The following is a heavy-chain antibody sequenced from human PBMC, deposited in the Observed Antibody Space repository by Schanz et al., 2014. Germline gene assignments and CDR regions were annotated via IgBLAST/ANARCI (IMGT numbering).Heavy chain of an antibody. CDR3: AKVDRTRYYAMDV. Sequence: QVQLVQSGAEVMKPGSSVKVSCKASGYSFTTYYIHWVRQAPGQGLEWMGIINPSGGSTSYAQKFQGRVTMTRDTSTSTVYMELSSLRSEDTAVYYCAKVDRTRYYAMDVWGQGTTVTVSS. V-gene: IGHV1-46*01. CDR1: GYSFTTYY. D-gene: IGHD3-9*01. J-gene: IGHJ6*02. CDR2: INPSGGST.